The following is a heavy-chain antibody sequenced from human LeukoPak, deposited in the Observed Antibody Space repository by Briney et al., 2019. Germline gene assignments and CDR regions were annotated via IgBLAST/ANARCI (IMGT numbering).Heavy chain of an antibody. CDR2: IYYSGRT. V-gene: IGHV4-59*12. CDR1: GGSISSDY. J-gene: IGHJ4*02. Sequence: SETLSLTCTVSGGSISSDYWSWIRQPPGKGLEWIGYIYYSGRTYYNPSLKSRITISVDTSKNQFSLKLSSVTAADTAVYYCARWGNVAAAIGLENYCFGYWGQGTLVTVSS. CDR3: ARWGNVAAAIGLENYCFGY. D-gene: IGHD2-2*02.